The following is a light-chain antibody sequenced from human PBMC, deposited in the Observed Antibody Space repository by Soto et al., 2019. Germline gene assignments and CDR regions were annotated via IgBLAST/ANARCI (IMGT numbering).Light chain of an antibody. V-gene: IGLV2-14*01. Sequence: QSALTQPASVSGSPGQSITISCTGTSSDVGGYNYVSWYQQHPDKAPKLMIYEVNNRPSGVSNRFSGSKSGNTASLTISGRQAADEADYYFTSYTSSNTPVFGGGTKVTVL. CDR2: EVN. J-gene: IGLJ3*02. CDR1: SSDVGGYNY. CDR3: TSYTSSNTPV.